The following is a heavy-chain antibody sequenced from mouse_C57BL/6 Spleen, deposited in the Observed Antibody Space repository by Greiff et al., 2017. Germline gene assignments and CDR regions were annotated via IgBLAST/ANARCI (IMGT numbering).Heavy chain of an antibody. V-gene: IGHV10-1*01. CDR1: GFSFNTYA. J-gene: IGHJ4*01. CDR3: VRTGYAMDY. CDR2: IRSKSNNYAT. Sequence: EVQRVESGGGLVQPKGSLKLSCAASGFSFNTYAMNWVRQAPGKGLEWVARIRSKSNNYATYYADSVKDRFTISRDDSESMLYLQMNNLKTEDTAMYYCVRTGYAMDYWGQGTSVTVSS. D-gene: IGHD4-1*01.